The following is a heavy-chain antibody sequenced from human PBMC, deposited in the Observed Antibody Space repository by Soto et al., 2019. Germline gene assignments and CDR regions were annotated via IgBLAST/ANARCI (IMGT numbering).Heavy chain of an antibody. CDR1: GGSISSYY. Sequence: PSETLSLTCTVSGGSISSYYWSWIRQPPGKGLEWIGYIYYSGSTNYNPSLKSRVTISVDTSKNQFSLKLSSVTAADTAVYYCARSGVVPAWYHWFDPWGQGTLVTVSS. V-gene: IGHV4-59*01. CDR3: ARSGVVPAWYHWFDP. CDR2: IYYSGST. D-gene: IGHD2-2*01. J-gene: IGHJ5*02.